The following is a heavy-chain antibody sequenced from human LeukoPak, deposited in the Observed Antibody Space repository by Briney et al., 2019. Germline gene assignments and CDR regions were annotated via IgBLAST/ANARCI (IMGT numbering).Heavy chain of an antibody. CDR2: INPNSGGT. V-gene: IGHV1-2*02. CDR1: GGTFSSYA. D-gene: IGHD2-8*01. CDR3: AREPDIVHAFDI. J-gene: IGHJ3*02. Sequence: ASVKVSCKASGGTFSSYAISWVRQAPGQGLEWMGWINPNSGGTNYAQKFQGRVTMTRDTSISTAYMELSRLRSDDTAVYYCAREPDIVHAFDIWGQGTMVTVSS.